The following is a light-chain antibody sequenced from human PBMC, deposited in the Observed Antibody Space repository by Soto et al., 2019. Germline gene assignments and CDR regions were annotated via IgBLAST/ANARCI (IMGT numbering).Light chain of an antibody. Sequence: DIVLTQSPGTLSLSPGERATLSCRASQSVSSSYLAWYQQKPGQAPRLLIYGASSRATGIPDRFSGSGSGRDFTLTISRLERADFAVYYCQQYGSSPPFTFGPGTKVDIK. CDR2: GAS. V-gene: IGKV3-20*01. CDR1: QSVSSSY. J-gene: IGKJ3*01. CDR3: QQYGSSPPFT.